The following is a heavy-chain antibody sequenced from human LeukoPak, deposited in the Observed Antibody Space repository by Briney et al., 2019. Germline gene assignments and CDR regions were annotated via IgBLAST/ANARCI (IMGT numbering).Heavy chain of an antibody. CDR3: VRGVGVSRFNYLDS. CDR1: GFTFHNYA. D-gene: IGHD6-13*01. CDR2: IWYDASNK. J-gene: IGHJ4*02. V-gene: IGHV3-33*08. Sequence: QPGGSLRLSCAASGFTFHNYAIHWVRQAPGKGLEWVAVIWYDASNKYYADSVKGRFTISRDNSKNTLYLQMNTLRDDDTAVYYCVRGVGVSRFNYLDSWGQGTLVIVSS.